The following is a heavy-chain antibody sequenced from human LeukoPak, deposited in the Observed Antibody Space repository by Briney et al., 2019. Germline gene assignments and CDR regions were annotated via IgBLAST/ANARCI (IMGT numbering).Heavy chain of an antibody. CDR3: AKDSNTAMVLSNFDY. CDR1: GFAFSSYA. D-gene: IGHD5-18*01. Sequence: LGGSLRLSCAASGFAFSSYAMSWVRQAPGKGLEWVSAISGSGGSTYYADSVKGRFTISRDNSKNTLYLQMNSLRAEDTAVYYCAKDSNTAMVLSNFDYWGQGTLVTVSS. CDR2: ISGSGGST. J-gene: IGHJ4*02. V-gene: IGHV3-23*01.